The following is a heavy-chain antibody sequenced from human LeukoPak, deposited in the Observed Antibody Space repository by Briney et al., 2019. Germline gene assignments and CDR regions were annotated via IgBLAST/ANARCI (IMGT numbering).Heavy chain of an antibody. CDR1: GYTLTSYY. V-gene: IGHV1-46*01. Sequence: ASVKVSCKASGYTLTSYYMHWVRQAPGQGLEWMGIINPSGGSTSYAQKFQGRVTMTRDTSTSTVYMELSSLRSEDTAVYYCAREGKMGRRDGYNSVPDYYGMDVWGQGTTVTVSS. CDR2: INPSGGST. J-gene: IGHJ6*02. CDR3: AREGKMGRRDGYNSVPDYYGMDV. D-gene: IGHD5-24*01.